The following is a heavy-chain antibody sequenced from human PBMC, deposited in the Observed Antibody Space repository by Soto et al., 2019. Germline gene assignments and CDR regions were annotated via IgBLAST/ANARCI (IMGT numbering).Heavy chain of an antibody. D-gene: IGHD2-21*01. CDR3: AQPLGCAVAGRGRFDL. CDR2: IIPLFGTA. V-gene: IGHV1-69*12. J-gene: IGHJ2*01. Sequence: QVQLVQSGAEVKKPGSSVKVSCKASGGTFSTYAISWVRQAPGQGLEWMGGIIPLFGTANYAQKFQGRVTLGATESRSTAYMERSSLRSEDTAKYYCAQPLGCAVAGRGRFDLWGRGTLITVSS. CDR1: GGTFSTYA.